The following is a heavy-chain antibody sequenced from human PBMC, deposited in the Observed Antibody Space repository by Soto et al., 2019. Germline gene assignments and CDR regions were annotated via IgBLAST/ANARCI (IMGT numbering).Heavy chain of an antibody. CDR2: ISSSSSYI. CDR1: GFTFSSYS. CDR3: ARGRADFGSYDYYYYGMDV. Sequence: KPGGSLRLSCAASGFTFSSYSMNWVRQAPGKGLEWVSSISSSSSYIYYADSVKGRFTISRDNAKNSLYLQMNSLRAEDTAVYYCARGRADFGSYDYYYYGMDVWGQGTTVTVSS. J-gene: IGHJ6*02. D-gene: IGHD1-26*01. V-gene: IGHV3-21*01.